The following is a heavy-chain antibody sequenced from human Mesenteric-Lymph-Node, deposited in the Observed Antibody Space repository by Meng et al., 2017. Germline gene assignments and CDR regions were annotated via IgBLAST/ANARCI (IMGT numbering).Heavy chain of an antibody. D-gene: IGHD2-2*01. CDR2: IYHSGST. CDR1: GGAISRSTC. V-gene: IGHV4-4*02. CDR3: ASGRKYCSSTSCYGQFDY. Sequence: GHVQVPGQELVRASGILSLTCVASGGAISRSTCGGWVRQPPGKGLEWIGEIYHSGSTNYNTSLKSRVTISVDKSKNQFSLKLSSVTAADTAVYYCASGRKYCSSTSCYGQFDYWGQGTLVTVSS. J-gene: IGHJ4*02.